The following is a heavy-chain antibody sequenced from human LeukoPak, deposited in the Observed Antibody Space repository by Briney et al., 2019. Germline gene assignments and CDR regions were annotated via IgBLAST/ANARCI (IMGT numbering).Heavy chain of an antibody. V-gene: IGHV3-7*01. D-gene: IGHD4-17*01. Sequence: GGSLRLSCAAFGFTFSNYWMTWVRQAPGKGLEWVANIRQDGSEKNYVDSVKGRFTISRDNAKNSLFLQINSLRAEDTAVYYCARSPTETTRVVVSWGQGTLVTVSS. CDR1: GFTFSNYW. CDR2: IRQDGSEK. CDR3: ARSPTETTRVVVS. J-gene: IGHJ4*02.